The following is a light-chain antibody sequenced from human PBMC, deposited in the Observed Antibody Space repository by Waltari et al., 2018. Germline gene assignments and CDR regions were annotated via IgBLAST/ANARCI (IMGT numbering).Light chain of an antibody. CDR2: GAS. CDR1: QTISTY. J-gene: IGKJ2*01. V-gene: IGKV1-39*01. CDR3: QQSIRTPYT. Sequence: DIQMAQSPSSLSASVGDRVTITCRSSQTISTYVNWYQQKPGKAPQLLIYGASSLHTGVPPRFSGSGSGTDFSLTITSQQPEDFATYYCQQSIRTPYTFGPGTKLEIK.